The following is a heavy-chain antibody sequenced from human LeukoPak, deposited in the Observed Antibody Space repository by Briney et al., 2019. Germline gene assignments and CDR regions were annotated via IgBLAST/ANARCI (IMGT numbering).Heavy chain of an antibody. CDR2: IRYNGSYK. D-gene: IGHD6-6*01. V-gene: IGHV3-30*02. Sequence: GGSLRLSCAESGFTFSSYGMHWVRQGPGKGLERVAFIRYNGSYKYYADSVKGRFTISRDNSKNSLYLQMNSLRAEDTAVYYCARDMYSSSPSSFDRWGQVTLVTVSS. CDR1: GFTFSSYG. J-gene: IGHJ5*02. CDR3: ARDMYSSSPSSFDR.